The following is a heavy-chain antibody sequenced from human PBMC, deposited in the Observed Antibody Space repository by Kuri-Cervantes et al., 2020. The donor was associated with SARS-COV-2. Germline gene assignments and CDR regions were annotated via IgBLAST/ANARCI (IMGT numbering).Heavy chain of an antibody. J-gene: IGHJ4*02. Sequence: GVSLKISCAASELSVFNKYMSWVRQAPGKGLEWVSIIYDSGSTYYRDSVKGRFTISRDSSKNTLSLQMNSLRVEDTAVYYCAMEKGPSGGAIAYWGQGTLVTVSS. V-gene: IGHV3-53*01. CDR1: ELSVFNKY. D-gene: IGHD6-19*01. CDR3: AMEKGPSGGAIAY. CDR2: IYDSGST.